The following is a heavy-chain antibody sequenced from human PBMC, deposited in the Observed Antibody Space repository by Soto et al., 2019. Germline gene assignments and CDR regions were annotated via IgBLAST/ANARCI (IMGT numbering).Heavy chain of an antibody. CDR1: GGSFSGYY. V-gene: IGHV4-34*01. J-gene: IGHJ6*02. D-gene: IGHD3-10*01. Sequence: SETLSLTCAVYGGSFSGYYWSWIRQPPGKGLEWIGEINHSGSTNYNPSLKSRVTISVDTYKNQFSLKLSSVTAADTAVYYCARVAPYYYGSGSYYISYYYGMDVWGQGTTVT. CDR3: ARVAPYYYGSGSYYISYYYGMDV. CDR2: INHSGST.